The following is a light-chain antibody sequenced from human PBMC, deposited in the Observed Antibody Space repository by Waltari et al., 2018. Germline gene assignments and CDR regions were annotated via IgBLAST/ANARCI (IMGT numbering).Light chain of an antibody. CDR3: QHYVRLPAT. Sequence: SCRASQSVGRTLAWYQHKRGQAPRLIIYGASTRATGIPDRFSGSGSGTDFSLTISRLEPEDFAVYYCQHYVRLPATFGQGTKVEIK. CDR1: QSVGRT. V-gene: IGKV3-20*01. J-gene: IGKJ1*01. CDR2: GAS.